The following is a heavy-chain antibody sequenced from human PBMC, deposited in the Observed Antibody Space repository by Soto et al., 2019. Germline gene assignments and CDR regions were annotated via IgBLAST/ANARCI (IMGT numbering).Heavy chain of an antibody. J-gene: IGHJ4*02. CDR3: ATLWGQD. CDR2: IYYSGST. CDR1: GGSISSSTYY. D-gene: IGHD3-10*01. Sequence: SETLSLTCTVSGGSISSSTYYWGWIRQPPGKGLEWIGRIYYSGSTYYNPSLKSRVTISVDTSKNQFSLKLSSVTAADTAVYYCATLWGQDWGQGTLVTVSS. V-gene: IGHV4-39*01.